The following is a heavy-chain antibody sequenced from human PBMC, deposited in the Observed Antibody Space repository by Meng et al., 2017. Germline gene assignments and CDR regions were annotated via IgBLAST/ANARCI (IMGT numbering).Heavy chain of an antibody. CDR2: IYYSGST. CDR1: GGSISSYY. D-gene: IGHD3-22*01. CDR3: ARGGGWLLITTNFDY. J-gene: IGHJ4*02. Sequence: SETLSLTCTISGGSISSYYWSWIRQPPGKGLEWIGYIYYSGSTNYNPSLKSRVTISVDTSKNQFSLKLSSVTAADTAVYYCARGGGWLLITTNFDYWGQGTLVTVSS. V-gene: IGHV4-59*12.